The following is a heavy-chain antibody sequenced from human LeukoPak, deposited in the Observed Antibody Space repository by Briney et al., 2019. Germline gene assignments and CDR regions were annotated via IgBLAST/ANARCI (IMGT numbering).Heavy chain of an antibody. CDR1: GVSISSGGYY. V-gene: IGHV4-31*03. D-gene: IGHD3-16*02. J-gene: IGHJ5*02. Sequence: SETLSLTCTVSGVSISSGGYYWSWIRQHPGKGLEWIGYIYNSGSTYYNPSLKSRVTISVDTSKNQFSLKLSSVTAVDTAVYYCVGYPYNWFDPWGQGTLVTVFS. CDR2: IYNSGST. CDR3: VGYPYNWFDP.